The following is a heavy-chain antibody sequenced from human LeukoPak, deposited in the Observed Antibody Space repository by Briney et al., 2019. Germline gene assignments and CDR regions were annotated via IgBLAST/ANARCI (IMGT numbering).Heavy chain of an antibody. CDR1: GGSFSDYY. Sequence: SETLSLTCAVFGGSFSDYYRSWIRQPPGKGLEWIGEINRSGSTNYNPSLKSRVTISIDTPKNQFSLKLSSVTAADTAVYYCARERPLITFGGVIVIEDYWGQGTLVTVSS. CDR2: INRSGST. CDR3: ARERPLITFGGVIVIEDY. J-gene: IGHJ4*02. V-gene: IGHV4-34*01. D-gene: IGHD3-16*02.